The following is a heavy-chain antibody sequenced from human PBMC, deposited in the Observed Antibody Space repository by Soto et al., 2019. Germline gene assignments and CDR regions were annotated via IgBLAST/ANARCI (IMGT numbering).Heavy chain of an antibody. Sequence: ASVEVSCKASGYAFTSYCISWVRQAPGEGLEWMGWISAYNGNTNYAQKLQGRVTMTTDTSTSTAYMELRSLRSDDTAVYYCARLQYYYDSSGPSGAFDIWGQGTMVTVSS. D-gene: IGHD3-22*01. CDR3: ARLQYYYDSSGPSGAFDI. CDR1: GYAFTSYC. CDR2: ISAYNGNT. V-gene: IGHV1-18*04. J-gene: IGHJ3*02.